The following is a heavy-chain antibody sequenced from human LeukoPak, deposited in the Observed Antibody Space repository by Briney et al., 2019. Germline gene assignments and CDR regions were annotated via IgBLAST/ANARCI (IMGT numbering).Heavy chain of an antibody. CDR1: GYSFTSYW. CDR2: IYPGDSDT. Sequence: GESLKISCKGSGYSFTSYWIGWVRQMPGKGLEWMGIIYPGDSDTRYSPSFQGQVTISADKSISTAYLQWSSLKASDTAMYYCARTPYDFWSGPAPIDYWGQGTLVTVSS. CDR3: ARTPYDFWSGPAPIDY. J-gene: IGHJ4*02. V-gene: IGHV5-51*01. D-gene: IGHD3-3*01.